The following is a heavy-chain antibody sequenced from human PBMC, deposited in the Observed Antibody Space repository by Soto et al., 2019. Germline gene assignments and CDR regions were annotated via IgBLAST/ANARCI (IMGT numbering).Heavy chain of an antibody. CDR3: ARRKSVPTAWVFYFDY. CDR1: GFTFSSYE. J-gene: IGHJ4*02. D-gene: IGHD2-2*01. Sequence: EVQLVESGGGLVQPGGSLRLYCAASGFTFSSYEMNWVRQAPGKGLEWLSYITTGGGTIYYADSAKGRFTISRDNAKNSLYLQMNSLRAEDTAVYYCARRKSVPTAWVFYFDYWGQGALVTVSS. V-gene: IGHV3-48*03. CDR2: ITTGGGTI.